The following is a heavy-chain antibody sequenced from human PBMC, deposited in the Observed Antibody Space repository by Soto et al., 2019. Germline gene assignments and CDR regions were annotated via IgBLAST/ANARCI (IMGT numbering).Heavy chain of an antibody. Sequence: KISETLSLTCTVSGGSISSYYWSWIRQPAGKGLEWIGRIYTSGSTNYNPSLKSRVTMSVDTSKNQFSLKLSSVTAADTAVYYCARGAXMKPRNYGSVLTYGMDVWGQGTTVTVSS. V-gene: IGHV4-4*07. J-gene: IGHJ6*02. CDR3: ARGAXMKPRNYGSVLTYGMDV. D-gene: IGHD3-10*01. CDR2: IYTSGST. CDR1: GGSISSYY.